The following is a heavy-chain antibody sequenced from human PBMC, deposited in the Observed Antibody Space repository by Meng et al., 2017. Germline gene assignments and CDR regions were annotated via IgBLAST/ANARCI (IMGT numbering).Heavy chain of an antibody. J-gene: IGHJ5*02. Sequence: QWELVQSGAEVKKPGASVKGSCKASGYTFTGYYMHWVRQATGQGLEWMGWMNPNSGNTGYAQKFQGRVTMTRNTSISTAYMELSSLRSEDTAVYYCARGDIVVVPAALFGPWGQGTLVTVSS. CDR2: MNPNSGNT. CDR1: GYTFTGYY. D-gene: IGHD2-2*01. V-gene: IGHV1-8*02. CDR3: ARGDIVVVPAALFGP.